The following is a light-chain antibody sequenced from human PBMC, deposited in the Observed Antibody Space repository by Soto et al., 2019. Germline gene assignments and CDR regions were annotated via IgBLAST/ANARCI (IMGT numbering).Light chain of an antibody. CDR1: SSNIGSNY. CDR2: RAD. J-gene: IGLJ2*01. CDR3: AAWDDTLSGLV. V-gene: IGLV1-47*01. Sequence: VLTQPPSASGAPGQTVTISCSGRSSNIGSNYVYWYQQLPETAPRLLLYRADQRPSGIPDRFSGSKSGTSASLAISGLRSEDEADYYCAAWDDTLSGLVFGGGTKLTVL.